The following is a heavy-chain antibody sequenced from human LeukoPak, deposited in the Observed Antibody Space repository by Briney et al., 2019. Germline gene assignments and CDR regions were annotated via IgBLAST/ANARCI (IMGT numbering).Heavy chain of an antibody. Sequence: SETLSLTCTVSGGSISSSSYYWGWIRQPPGNGLEWVGSIYYSGSTYYNPSLKSRVTISVDTPKNQSALKLGSVSAADTARYYCARHWGKSGYVHWFDTWGQGTQVSVSS. V-gene: IGHV4-39*01. CDR1: GGSISSSSYY. CDR2: IYYSGST. J-gene: IGHJ5*02. CDR3: ARHWGKSGYVHWFDT. D-gene: IGHD5-12*01.